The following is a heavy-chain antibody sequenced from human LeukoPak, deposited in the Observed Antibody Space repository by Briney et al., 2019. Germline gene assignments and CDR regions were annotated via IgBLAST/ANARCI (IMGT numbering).Heavy chain of an antibody. D-gene: IGHD1-1*01. V-gene: IGHV3-74*01. CDR2: INNDGTAT. Sequence: GGSLRLSCAASGFTFSAYWMHWVGQVPGKGLVWVSRINNDGTATFFADSVKGRFTISRDNAKNTLYLQMDRLRAEDTAMYYCAREILEPGKTHEYWGQGTLVTVSS. CDR1: GFTFSAYW. J-gene: IGHJ4*02. CDR3: AREILEPGKTHEY.